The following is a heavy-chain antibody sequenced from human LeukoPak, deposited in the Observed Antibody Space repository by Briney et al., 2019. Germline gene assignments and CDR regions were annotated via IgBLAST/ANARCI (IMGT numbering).Heavy chain of an antibody. V-gene: IGHV3-30*04. D-gene: IGHD1-26*01. CDR3: ARGRAKKPPDAFDI. J-gene: IGHJ3*02. CDR2: ISYDGSNK. CDR1: GFTFSSYA. Sequence: GGSLRLSCAASGFTFSSYAMHWVRQAPGKGLEWVAVISYDGSNKYYADSVKGRFTISRDNSKNTLYLQMNSLRAEDTAVYYCARGRAKKPPDAFDIWGQGTMVTVSS.